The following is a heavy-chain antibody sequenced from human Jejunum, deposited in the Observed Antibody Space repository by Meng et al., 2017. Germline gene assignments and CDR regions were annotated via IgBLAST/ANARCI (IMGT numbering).Heavy chain of an antibody. Sequence: SETLSLTCSVSGGSITSHYWNWLRQPAGKGLEWIGRFHGSGTFFDYSPSLKSRITMSVDTSKGQVFMKLSSVTAADTAVYYCARGTTVVRGIIYDNWGQGTLVTVSS. CDR3: ARGTTVVRGIIYDN. CDR2: FHGSGTFF. D-gene: IGHD3-10*01. V-gene: IGHV4-4*07. J-gene: IGHJ4*02. CDR1: GGSITSHY.